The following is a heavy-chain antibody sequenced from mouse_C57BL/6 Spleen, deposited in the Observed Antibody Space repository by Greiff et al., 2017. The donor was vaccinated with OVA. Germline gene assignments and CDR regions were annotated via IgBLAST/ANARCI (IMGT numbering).Heavy chain of an antibody. CDR2: ISSGGSYT. J-gene: IGHJ3*01. Sequence: EVQLQQSGGDLVKPGGSLKLSCAASGFTFSSYGMSWVRQTPDKRLEWVATISSGGSYTYYPDSVKGRFTISRDNAKNTLYLQMSSLKSEDTAMYYCARHEVPPYWGQGTLVTVSA. D-gene: IGHD2-14*01. CDR3: ARHEVPPY. CDR1: GFTFSSYG. V-gene: IGHV5-6*01.